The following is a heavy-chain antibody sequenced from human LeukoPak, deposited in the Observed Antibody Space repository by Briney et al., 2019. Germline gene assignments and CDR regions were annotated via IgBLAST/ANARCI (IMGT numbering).Heavy chain of an antibody. CDR2: ISSSGSGGNT. CDR1: GFTLSTYA. J-gene: IGHJ4*02. CDR3: ARDLLGSHSYIFDL. V-gene: IGHV3-23*01. Sequence: GGSLRLSCAASGFTLSTYAMSWARQAPGRGLEWVSGISSSGSGGNTYYADSVKGRFTISRDNAKSILYLQMNSLRDEDTAVYYCARDLLGSHSYIFDLWGQGTLVTVSS. D-gene: IGHD1-26*01.